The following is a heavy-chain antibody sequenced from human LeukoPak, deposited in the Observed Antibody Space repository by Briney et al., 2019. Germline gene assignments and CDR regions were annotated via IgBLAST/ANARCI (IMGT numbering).Heavy chain of an antibody. D-gene: IGHD3-9*01. V-gene: IGHV3-30*18. J-gene: IGHJ6*02. CDR2: ISYDGSNK. Sequence: QPGRSLRLSCAASGFTFSSYGMHWVRQAPGKGLEWVAVISYDGSNKYYADSVKGRFTISRDNSKNTLYLQMNSLRAEDTAVYYCAKDPTTSYDILTGFGSSKPPVYYYYDMDVWGQGTTVTVSS. CDR3: AKDPTTSYDILTGFGSSKPPVYYYYDMDV. CDR1: GFTFSSYG.